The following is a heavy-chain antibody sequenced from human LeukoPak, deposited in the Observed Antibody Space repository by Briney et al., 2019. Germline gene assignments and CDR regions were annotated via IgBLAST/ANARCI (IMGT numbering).Heavy chain of an antibody. J-gene: IGHJ4*02. CDR2: IKQDGSEK. V-gene: IGHV3-7*01. CDR3: ARDSAGNDY. CDR1: GFPFSTYW. Sequence: GGSLTLSCEPSGFPFSTYWISWVRQAPRKGLEWVANIKQDGSEKFYVDSVKGRFTISRDNAKNSLYLQMNSLRAEDTAMYYCARDSAGNDYWGQGTLVTVSS. D-gene: IGHD6-13*01.